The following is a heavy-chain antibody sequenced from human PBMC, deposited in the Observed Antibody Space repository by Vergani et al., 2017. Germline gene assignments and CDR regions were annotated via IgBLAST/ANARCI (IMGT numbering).Heavy chain of an antibody. J-gene: IGHJ4*02. D-gene: IGHD3-10*01. CDR2: IIPILGIA. CDR3: ATATPAEVRGPFDY. Sequence: QVQLVQSGAEVKKPGSSVKVSCKASGGTFSSYAISWVRQAPGQGLEWMGRIIPILGIANYAQKFQGRVTMTEDTSTDTAYMELSSLRSEDTAVYYCATATPAEVRGPFDYWGQGTLVTVSS. CDR1: GGTFSSYA. V-gene: IGHV1-69*04.